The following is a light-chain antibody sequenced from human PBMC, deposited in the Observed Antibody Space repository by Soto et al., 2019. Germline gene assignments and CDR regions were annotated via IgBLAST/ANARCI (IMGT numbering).Light chain of an antibody. Sequence: DIVMTQSPDSLAVSLGERATINCKSSQTVLFSSNNKNYLAWYQKKPGQPPKLLIYWASTRESGVPDRFSGSGSGTDFTLTISSLQAEDVAVYYCQQYYDTPTYTFGQGTKVDIX. CDR1: QTVLFSSNNKNY. J-gene: IGKJ2*01. CDR3: QQYYDTPTYT. V-gene: IGKV4-1*01. CDR2: WAS.